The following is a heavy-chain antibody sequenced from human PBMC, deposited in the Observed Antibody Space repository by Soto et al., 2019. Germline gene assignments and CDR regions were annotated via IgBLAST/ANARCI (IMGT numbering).Heavy chain of an antibody. D-gene: IGHD3-10*01. J-gene: IGHJ6*02. V-gene: IGHV3-33*01. CDR3: ARMAGSPYYYYYGMDV. CDR1: GFTFSSYG. CDR2: IWYDGSNK. Sequence: QVQLVESGGGVVQPGRSLRLSCAASGFTFSSYGMHWVRQAPGKGLEWVAVIWYDGSNKYYADSVKGRFTISRDNSKNTLDLQMNSLRAEDTAVYYCARMAGSPYYYYYGMDVWGQGTTVTVSS.